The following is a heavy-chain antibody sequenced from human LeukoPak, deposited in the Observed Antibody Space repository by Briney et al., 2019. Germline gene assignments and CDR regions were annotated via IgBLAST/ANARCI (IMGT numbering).Heavy chain of an antibody. CDR3: ARDLRAPLTIFGVVSPYYYGMDV. CDR2: IYTSGST. Sequence: SETLSLTCTVSGGSISSYYWSWIRQPAGKGLEWIGRIYTSGSTNYNPSLKGRVTMSVDTSKNQFSLKLSSVTAADTAVCYCARDLRAPLTIFGVVSPYYYGMDVWGQGTTVTVSS. J-gene: IGHJ6*02. V-gene: IGHV4-4*07. D-gene: IGHD3-3*01. CDR1: GGSISSYY.